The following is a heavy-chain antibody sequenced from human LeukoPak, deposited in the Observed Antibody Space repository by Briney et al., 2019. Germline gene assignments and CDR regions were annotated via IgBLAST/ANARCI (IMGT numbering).Heavy chain of an antibody. J-gene: IGHJ5*02. D-gene: IGHD2-2*01. V-gene: IGHV1-69*05. Sequence: SVKVSCKASGGTFSSYAISWVRQAPGQGLEWMGGIIPIFGTANYAQKFQGRITITTDESTSTAYMELSSLRSEDTAVYYCARDRAVVPAAIWGSAFDPWGQGTLVTVSS. CDR3: ARDRAVVPAAIWGSAFDP. CDR1: GGTFSSYA. CDR2: IIPIFGTA.